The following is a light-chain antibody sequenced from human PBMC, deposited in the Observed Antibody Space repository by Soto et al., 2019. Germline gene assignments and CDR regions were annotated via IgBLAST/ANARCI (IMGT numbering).Light chain of an antibody. CDR2: GAS. J-gene: IGKJ2*01. V-gene: IGKV3-20*01. CDR1: QSVSSSY. Sequence: EIVLTQSPGTLSLSPGERATLSCRASQSVSSSYLAWYQQKPGQAPRLLIYGASNRATGIPDRFSASGSGTDFHLTISRLEPEDFAVYYCQQYGSSPPYTFGQGTKLEIK. CDR3: QQYGSSPPYT.